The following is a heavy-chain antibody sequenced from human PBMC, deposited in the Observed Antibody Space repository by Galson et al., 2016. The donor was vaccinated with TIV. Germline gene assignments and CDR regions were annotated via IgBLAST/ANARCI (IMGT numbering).Heavy chain of an antibody. V-gene: IGHV3-33*08. Sequence: LRLSCATSGFNFNTSGMHWVRQAPGKGLESVAVIWYDGSRRYYAASVKGRFTISGDNSRSTLYLQMGRLRTEDTAIYYCVSGFYLEFWGQGILVAVSS. CDR3: VSGFYLEF. J-gene: IGHJ4*02. CDR1: GFNFNTSG. D-gene: IGHD2/OR15-2a*01. CDR2: IWYDGSRR.